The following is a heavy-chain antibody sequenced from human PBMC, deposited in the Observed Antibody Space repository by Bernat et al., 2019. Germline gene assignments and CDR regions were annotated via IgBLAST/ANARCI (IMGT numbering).Heavy chain of an antibody. Sequence: LDKRRRSLGRSNTTSGITFSSYSMNWVRQAPGKGLEWVSYISSTSSYIYYADSVKGRFTISRDNAKNSLYLQMNSLRAEDTAVYYCARGPGNFDYWGQG. CDR2: ISSTSSYI. J-gene: IGHJ4*02. V-gene: IGHV3-21*05. CDR3: ARGPGNFDY. CDR1: GITFSSYS.